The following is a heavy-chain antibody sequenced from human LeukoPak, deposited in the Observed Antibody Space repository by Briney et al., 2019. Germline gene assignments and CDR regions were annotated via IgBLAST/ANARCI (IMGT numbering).Heavy chain of an antibody. CDR3: ARDSPRIGGWLGQRPPDDYYYGMDV. CDR1: GYTFTSYK. D-gene: IGHD6-19*01. CDR2: ITPHNADT. V-gene: IGHV1-18*04. J-gene: IGHJ6*02. Sequence: GASVKVSCRASGYTFTSYKITWVRQAPGQGLEYMGWITPHNADTNYAPKFQGRVTVTTDISTDTAYMELRSLRSDDTAVYYCARDSPRIGGWLGQRPPDDYYYGMDVWGQGTTVAVSS.